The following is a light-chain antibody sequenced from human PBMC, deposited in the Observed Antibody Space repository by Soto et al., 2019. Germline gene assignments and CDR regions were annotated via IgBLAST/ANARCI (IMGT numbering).Light chain of an antibody. CDR1: QSVLHSSTNKNY. V-gene: IGKV4-1*01. CDR3: QQYYSIPWT. J-gene: IGKJ1*01. CDR2: WAS. Sequence: DIVMTQSPDSLAVSLGERATINCKSSQSVLHSSTNKNYLAWYQQKPGQSPNLLIYWASAREYGVPDRVSGSGSGTDFTLTISSLQAEDVAVYYCQQYYSIPWTFGQGTKVEIK.